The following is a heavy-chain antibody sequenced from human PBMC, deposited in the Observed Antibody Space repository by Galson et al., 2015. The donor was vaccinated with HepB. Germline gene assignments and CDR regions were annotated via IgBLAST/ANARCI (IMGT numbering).Heavy chain of an antibody. J-gene: IGHJ4*02. V-gene: IGHV1-2*02. D-gene: IGHD3-22*01. Sequence: SVTVSCKAFRSTFIGYYIHWVRQAPGQRLEWMGWINPNSGGTEYAQKFQGRVTMTRDTSITTAYMELSRLRSDDTAVYYCARADRWGLVDYWGQGTLVTVSS. CDR1: RSTFIGYY. CDR2: INPNSGGT. CDR3: ARADRWGLVDY.